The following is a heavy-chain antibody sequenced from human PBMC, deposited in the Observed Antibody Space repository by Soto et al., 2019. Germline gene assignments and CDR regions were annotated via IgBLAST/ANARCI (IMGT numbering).Heavy chain of an antibody. V-gene: IGHV3-30*18. Sequence: QVQLVESGGGVVQPGRSLRLSCAASGFTFSSYGMHWVRQAPGKGLEWVAVISYDGSNKYYADSVKGRFTISRDNSKNTLYLQMNSLRAEDTAVYYCAKDRTIFGVVPDAFDIWGQGTMVTVSS. D-gene: IGHD3-3*01. CDR1: GFTFSSYG. J-gene: IGHJ3*02. CDR2: ISYDGSNK. CDR3: AKDRTIFGVVPDAFDI.